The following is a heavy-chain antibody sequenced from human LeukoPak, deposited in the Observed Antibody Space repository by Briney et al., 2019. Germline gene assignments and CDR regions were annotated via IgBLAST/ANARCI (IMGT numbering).Heavy chain of an antibody. CDR3: ATDFYDST. CDR2: IRSNSDGGTI. J-gene: IGHJ5*02. V-gene: IGHV3-15*07. D-gene: IGHD3-22*01. Sequence: GVSLRLSCATSGFTFGNAWMNWVRQAPGKGLEWVGRIRSNSDGGTIDYAAPVKGRFTLSRDDSKTTLYLQMNSLQTEDTAVYYCATDFYDSTWGQGTLVTVSS. CDR1: GFTFGNAW.